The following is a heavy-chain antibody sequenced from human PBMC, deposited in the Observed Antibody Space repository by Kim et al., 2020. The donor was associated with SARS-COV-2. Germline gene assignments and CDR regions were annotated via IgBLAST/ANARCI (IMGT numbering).Heavy chain of an antibody. J-gene: IGHJ6*02. D-gene: IGHD2-15*01. V-gene: IGHV4-59*01. CDR3: ARDLPRYCSGGSCFSYGMDV. CDR1: GGSISSYY. CDR2: IYYSGST. Sequence: SETLSLTCTVSGGSISSYYWSWIRQPPGKGLEWIGYIYYSGSTNYNPSLKSRVTISVDTSKNQFSLKLSSVTAADTAVYYCARDLPRYCSGGSCFSYGMDVWGQGTTVTVSS.